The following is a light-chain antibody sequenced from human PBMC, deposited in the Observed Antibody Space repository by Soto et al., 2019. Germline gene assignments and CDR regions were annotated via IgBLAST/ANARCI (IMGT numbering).Light chain of an antibody. V-gene: IGLV3-1*01. Sequence: SYELTQPPSVSVSPGQTASITCSGDKLGDKHASWYQQKPGQSPVLVIYEDSQRPSGIPERFSGSKSGNTATLTISGTQAMDEADYYCQAWDRSTVVFGGGTKLTVL. CDR2: EDS. CDR1: KLGDKH. J-gene: IGLJ2*01. CDR3: QAWDRSTVV.